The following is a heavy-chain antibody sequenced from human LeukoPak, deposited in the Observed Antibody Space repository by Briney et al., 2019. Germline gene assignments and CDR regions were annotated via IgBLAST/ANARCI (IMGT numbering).Heavy chain of an antibody. CDR2: IIDTGGAT. J-gene: IGHJ4*02. D-gene: IGHD6-19*01. Sequence: GGSLRLSCAASGFSFSSFAMTWVRQAPGKGLEWVSGIIDTGGATYYADSVKGRFTISRDNSKNTLFLQMDSLRVEDTAVYYCGKTTTGYSSGRYPGWPVDYWGQGTLVTVSS. CDR1: GFSFSSFA. V-gene: IGHV3-23*01. CDR3: GKTTTGYSSGRYPGWPVDY.